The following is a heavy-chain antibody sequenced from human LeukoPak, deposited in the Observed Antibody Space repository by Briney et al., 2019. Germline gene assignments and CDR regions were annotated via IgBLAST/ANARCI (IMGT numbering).Heavy chain of an antibody. D-gene: IGHD6-13*01. Sequence: SETLSLTCTVSGYSISSGYYWGWIRQPPGKGLEWIGSIYHSGSTNYNPSLKSRVTISVDTSKNQFSLKLSSVTAADTAVYYCARGYISSWYFNWFDPWGQGTLVTVSS. J-gene: IGHJ5*02. CDR3: ARGYISSWYFNWFDP. V-gene: IGHV4-38-2*02. CDR1: GYSISSGYY. CDR2: IYHSGST.